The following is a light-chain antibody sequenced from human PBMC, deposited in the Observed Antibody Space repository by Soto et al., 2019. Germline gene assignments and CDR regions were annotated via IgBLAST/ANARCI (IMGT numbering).Light chain of an antibody. CDR1: SGSIASNY. V-gene: IGLV6-57*02. CDR3: QSYDSSNVV. Sequence: NFMLTQPHSVSESPGKTVTISCTGSSGSIASNYVQWYQQRPGSAPTTVIYADDQRPSGVPDRFSGSIDSSSNSASLTISGLRTEDEADYYCQSYDSSNVVFGGGTMLTVL. CDR2: ADD. J-gene: IGLJ2*01.